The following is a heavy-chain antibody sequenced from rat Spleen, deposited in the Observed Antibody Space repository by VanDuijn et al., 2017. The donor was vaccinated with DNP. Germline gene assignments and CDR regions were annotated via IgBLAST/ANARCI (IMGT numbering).Heavy chain of an antibody. CDR3: AKDDFGGSPFAY. V-gene: IGHV5-20*01. Sequence: EVQLVESGGGLVQPGRSLKLSCAASGFTFSDYYMAWVRQAPTKGLEWVASISYDGGRTFYLDSVKGRFSISRDNAENTVYLQMNSLRSEDTATYYCAKDDFGGSPFAYWGQGTLVTVSS. J-gene: IGHJ3*01. CDR2: ISYDGGRT. D-gene: IGHD1-11*01. CDR1: GFTFSDYY.